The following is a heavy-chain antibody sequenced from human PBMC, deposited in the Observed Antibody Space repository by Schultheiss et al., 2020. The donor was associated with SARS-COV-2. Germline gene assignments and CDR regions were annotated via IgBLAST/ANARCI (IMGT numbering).Heavy chain of an antibody. J-gene: IGHJ6*02. CDR1: GFTFSSYS. Sequence: GGSLRLSCAASGFTFSSYSMNWVRQAPGKGLEWVSSISSNSFYIYYAASVKGRFTISRDNSKNTLYLQMNSLRAEDTAVYYCARGMTGDTYYYGMDVWGQGTTVTVSS. CDR3: ARGMTGDTYYYGMDV. CDR2: ISSNSFYI. D-gene: IGHD5-18*01. V-gene: IGHV3-21*01.